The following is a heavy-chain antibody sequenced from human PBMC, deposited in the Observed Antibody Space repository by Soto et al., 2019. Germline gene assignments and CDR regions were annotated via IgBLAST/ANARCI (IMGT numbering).Heavy chain of an antibody. Sequence: SETLSLTCTVSRGSIISYYWSWIRQPPGKGLEWIGYIYYSGSTNYNPSLKSRVTISVDTSKNQFSLKLTSVTAADTAVYYCARDKITGLFDYWGQGTLVTVSS. J-gene: IGHJ4*02. D-gene: IGHD2-8*02. CDR3: ARDKITGLFDY. V-gene: IGHV4-59*12. CDR1: RGSIISYY. CDR2: IYYSGST.